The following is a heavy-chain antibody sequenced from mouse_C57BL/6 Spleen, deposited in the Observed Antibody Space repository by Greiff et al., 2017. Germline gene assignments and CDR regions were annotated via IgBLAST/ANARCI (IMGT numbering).Heavy chain of an antibody. CDR1: GFSLTSYG. Sequence: VKLMESGPGLVQPSQSLSITCTVSGFSLTSYGVHWVRQSPGKGLEWLGVIWSGGSTDYNAAFISRLSISKDNSTSQVFFKMNSLQADDTAIYYCARTSLYDYDEGGYFDYWGQGTTLTVSS. CDR3: ARTSLYDYDEGGYFDY. CDR2: IWSGGST. V-gene: IGHV2-2*01. D-gene: IGHD2-4*01. J-gene: IGHJ2*01.